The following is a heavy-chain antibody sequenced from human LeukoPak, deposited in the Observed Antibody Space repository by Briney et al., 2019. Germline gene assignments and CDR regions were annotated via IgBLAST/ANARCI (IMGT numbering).Heavy chain of an antibody. V-gene: IGHV4-30-2*01. J-gene: IGHJ6*02. Sequence: PSQTLSLTCAVSGGSISSGGYSWSWIRQPPGKGLEWIGYIYHSGSTYYNPSLKSRVTISVDRSKNRFSLKLSSVTAADTAVYYCATFSSTSGRWGYYYYGMDVWGQGTTVTVSS. CDR2: IYHSGST. CDR1: GGSISSGGYS. CDR3: ATFSSTSGRWGYYYYGMDV. D-gene: IGHD2-2*01.